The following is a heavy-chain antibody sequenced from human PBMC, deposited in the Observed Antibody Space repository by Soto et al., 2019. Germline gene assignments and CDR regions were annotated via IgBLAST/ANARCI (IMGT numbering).Heavy chain of an antibody. J-gene: IGHJ6*02. CDR3: ASPSYSLMVRGVTDYYYYYGMDV. D-gene: IGHD3-10*01. CDR2: IDPSDSYT. Sequence: PGEPLKISCKGSGYSFTSYWISWVRQMPGKGLEWMGRIDPSDSYTNYSPSSQGHVAISADKSISTAYLQWSSLKASDTAMYYCASPSYSLMVRGVTDYYYYYGMDVWGQGTTVTVSS. V-gene: IGHV5-10-1*01. CDR1: GYSFTSYW.